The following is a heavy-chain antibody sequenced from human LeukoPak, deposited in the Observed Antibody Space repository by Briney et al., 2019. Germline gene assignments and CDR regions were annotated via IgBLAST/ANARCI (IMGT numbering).Heavy chain of an antibody. D-gene: IGHD6-13*01. Sequence: SETLSLTCTVSGGSISSSSYYWGWIRQPPGKGLEWIGSIYYSGSTYYNPSLKSRVTISVDTSKNQFSLKLSSVTAADTAVYYCARHGRIAAAGTYGDAFDIWGQGTMVTVSS. CDR1: GGSISSSSYY. CDR3: ARHGRIAAAGTYGDAFDI. CDR2: IYYSGST. J-gene: IGHJ3*02. V-gene: IGHV4-39*01.